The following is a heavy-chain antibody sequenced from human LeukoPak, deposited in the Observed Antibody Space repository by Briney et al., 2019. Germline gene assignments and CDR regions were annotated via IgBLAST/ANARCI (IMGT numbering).Heavy chain of an antibody. D-gene: IGHD5-18*01. V-gene: IGHV3-23*01. J-gene: IGHJ4*02. Sequence: SGGSLRLSCAASGFAFRSYAMSWVRQDARKGLEWVSVISFSGETIYYADSVRGRLTVSRDNSKNTVYLQMNSLRAEDTAIYYCARQTAMGRSGDYWGQGTLVTVSS. CDR1: GFAFRSYA. CDR3: ARQTAMGRSGDY. CDR2: ISFSGETI.